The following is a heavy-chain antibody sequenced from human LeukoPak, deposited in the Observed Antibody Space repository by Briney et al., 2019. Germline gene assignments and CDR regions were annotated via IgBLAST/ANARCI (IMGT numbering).Heavy chain of an antibody. J-gene: IGHJ4*02. CDR2: INSDVTTT. D-gene: IGHD3-9*01. CDR3: ARGGTYYDILTG. Sequence: GGSLRLSCAASGFTFSSYGRHWVRQAQGKGLVWVSRINSDVTTTIYPASVNGRFTISTDNANNPLYLQMNSLIAEDTSVYYCARGGTYYDILTGWGQGTLVTVSS. CDR1: GFTFSSYG. V-gene: IGHV3-74*01.